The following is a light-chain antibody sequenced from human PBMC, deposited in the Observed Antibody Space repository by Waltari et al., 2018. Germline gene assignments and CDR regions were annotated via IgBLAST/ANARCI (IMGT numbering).Light chain of an antibody. CDR2: SAA. V-gene: IGLV7-43*01. J-gene: IGLJ1*01. CDR1: PGAVTLGYV. CDR3: LLFYGGAYV. Sequence: QTVVTQEPSLTVSPAGTVTLTCASSPGAVTLGYVPPWFQQRPGQPPRPLIYSAANRHPWTPARFSGSLIGGKAALTLSGVQPEDEADYYCLLFYGGAYVFGTGTKLTVL.